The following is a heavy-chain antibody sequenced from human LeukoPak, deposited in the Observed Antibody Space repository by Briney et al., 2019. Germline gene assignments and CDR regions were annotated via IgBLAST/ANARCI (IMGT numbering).Heavy chain of an antibody. CDR1: GCSISSYD. J-gene: IGHJ5*02. CDR2: ICSSGST. CDR3: GGYSEKDHSDNCFVP. Sequence: PAGTLTLTCTASGCSISSYDRSWIRQPAGKGLEWIGGICSSGSTNYYPALARRVTMSVGTYKNQFSLQLRTVTAADAAVDYCGGYSEKDHSDNCFVPWGRGTLVTVSS. D-gene: IGHD1-26*01. V-gene: IGHV4-4*07.